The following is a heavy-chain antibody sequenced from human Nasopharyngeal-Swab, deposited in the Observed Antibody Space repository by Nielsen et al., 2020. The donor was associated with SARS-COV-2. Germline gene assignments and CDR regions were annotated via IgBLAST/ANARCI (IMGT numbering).Heavy chain of an antibody. D-gene: IGHD1-26*01. CDR2: IYYSGSP. J-gene: IGHJ6*02. Sequence: WIRQPPGKGLAWIGRIYYSGSPYYNPSLKSRVTISVDTSKNQFSRKLSSVTAADTAVYYCASQGSGSYYMFYYYYGMDVWGQGTTVTVSS. CDR3: ASQGSGSYYMFYYYYGMDV. V-gene: IGHV4-39*01.